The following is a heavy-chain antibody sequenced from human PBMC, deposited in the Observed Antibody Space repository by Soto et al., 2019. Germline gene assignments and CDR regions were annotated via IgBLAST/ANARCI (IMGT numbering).Heavy chain of an antibody. CDR3: AKRPLAGCGWTFDY. Sequence: PGGCLRLSCSASGFTFNTHGMHWVRQSPGKGLEWVSYISYSGNKYYADSVQGRFTISRDDSKNTVFLQINSLRTEDTAVYYCAKRPLAGCGWTFDYWGQGTSVTVPS. D-gene: IGHD6-19*01. CDR1: GFTFNTHG. V-gene: IGHV3-30*02. J-gene: IGHJ4*02. CDR2: ISYSGNK.